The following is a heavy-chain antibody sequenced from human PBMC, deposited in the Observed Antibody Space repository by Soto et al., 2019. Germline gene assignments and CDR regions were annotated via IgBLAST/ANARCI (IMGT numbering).Heavy chain of an antibody. CDR2: ISWDGGST. Sequence: GGSLRLSCAASGFTFDDYTMHWVRQAPGKGLEWVSLISWDGGSTYYADSVKGRFTISRDNSKNSLYLQMNSLRTEDTALYYCEKDRTKYSRSHIFDYWGQGTLVTVYS. CDR1: GFTFDDYT. J-gene: IGHJ4*02. V-gene: IGHV3-43*01. CDR3: EKDRTKYSRSHIFDY. D-gene: IGHD6-6*01.